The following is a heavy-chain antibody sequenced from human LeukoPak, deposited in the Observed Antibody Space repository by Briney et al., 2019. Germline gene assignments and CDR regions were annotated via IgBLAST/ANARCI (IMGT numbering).Heavy chain of an antibody. J-gene: IGHJ6*02. CDR2: IYHSGTT. CDR1: GGSISSGGYY. D-gene: IGHD3-9*01. V-gene: IGHV4-30-2*01. CDR3: TSRRYLDV. Sequence: PSETLSLTCTVSGGSISSGGYYWSWIRQPPGKGLEWIGYIYHSGTTNYKPSLKSRVTISVDKSKNQFSLRLSSVTAADTAVYYCTSRRYLDVWGQGTTVTVSS.